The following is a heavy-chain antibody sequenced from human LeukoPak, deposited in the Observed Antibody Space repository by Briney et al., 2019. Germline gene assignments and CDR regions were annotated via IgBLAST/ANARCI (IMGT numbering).Heavy chain of an antibody. V-gene: IGHV3-23*01. J-gene: IGHJ6*03. CDR2: ISGSGGST. CDR3: AKISYDYIWGSYRYMDV. Sequence: LPGGSLRLSCAASGFPFSSYAMSWVRQAPGKGLEWVSAISGSGGSTYYADSVKGRFTISRDNSKNTLYLQMNSLRAEDTAVYYCAKISYDYIWGSYRYMDVWGKGTTVTVSS. CDR1: GFPFSSYA. D-gene: IGHD3-16*01.